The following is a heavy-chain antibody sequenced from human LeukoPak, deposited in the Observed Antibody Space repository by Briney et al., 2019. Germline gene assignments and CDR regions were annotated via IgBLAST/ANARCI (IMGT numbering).Heavy chain of an antibody. J-gene: IGHJ6*03. CDR2: ISAYNGNT. V-gene: IGHV1-18*01. Sequence: GASVKVSCKASGYTFTSYGISWVRQAPGQGLEWMGWISAYNGNTNYAQKLQGRVTMTTDTSTSTAYMELRSLRSDDTAVYYCARGRKEMAPTGGDYYYYYMDVWGKGTTVTVSS. CDR1: GYTFTSYG. D-gene: IGHD5-24*01. CDR3: ARGRKEMAPTGGDYYYYYMDV.